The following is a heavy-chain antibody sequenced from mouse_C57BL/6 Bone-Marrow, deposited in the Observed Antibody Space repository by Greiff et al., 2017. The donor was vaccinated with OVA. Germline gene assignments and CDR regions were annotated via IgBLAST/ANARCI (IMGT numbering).Heavy chain of an antibody. CDR1: GFTFSDYG. D-gene: IGHD1-1*01. CDR2: ISSGSSTI. CDR3: ARNYGSSLWYFDV. Sequence: EVQVVESGGGLVKPGGSLKLSCAASGFTFSDYGMHWVRQAPEKGLEWVAYISSGSSTIYYADTVKGRFTISRDNAKNTLFLQMTSLRSEDTAMYYCARNYGSSLWYFDVWGTGTTVTVSS. V-gene: IGHV5-17*01. J-gene: IGHJ1*03.